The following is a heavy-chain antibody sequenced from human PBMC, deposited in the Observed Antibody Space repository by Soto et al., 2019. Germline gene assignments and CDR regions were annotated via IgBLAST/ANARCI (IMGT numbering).Heavy chain of an antibody. D-gene: IGHD3-16*02. CDR1: GGSFSGYY. Sequence: QVQLQQWGAGLLKPSETLSLTCAVYGGSFSGYYWSWLRQPPGKGLERIGEINHSGSTNYNPCLNRRVTISVDTSKHRFSLKLSSVTAAATAVYYCARGLSPNYDYIWGSYRYHRPSLDYWGQGTLVTVSS. CDR3: ARGLSPNYDYIWGSYRYHRPSLDY. J-gene: IGHJ4*02. CDR2: INHSGST. V-gene: IGHV4-34*01.